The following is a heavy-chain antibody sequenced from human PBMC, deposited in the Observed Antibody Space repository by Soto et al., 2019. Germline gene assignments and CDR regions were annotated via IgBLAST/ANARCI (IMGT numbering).Heavy chain of an antibody. Sequence: QVQLVQSGAEVKKPGSSVKVSCKASGGTFSSYTISWVRQAPGQGLEWMGRIIHILGIANYAQKFQGRVTITADKSTISAYMELNSLRSEDTAVYYCARGGRNYGDAVEIWGQGTMVTASS. CDR3: ARGGRNYGDAVEI. D-gene: IGHD1-7*01. J-gene: IGHJ3*02. V-gene: IGHV1-69*02. CDR1: GGTFSSYT. CDR2: IIHILGIA.